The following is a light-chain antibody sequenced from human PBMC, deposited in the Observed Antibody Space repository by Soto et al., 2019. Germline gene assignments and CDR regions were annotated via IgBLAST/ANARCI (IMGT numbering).Light chain of an antibody. CDR3: SSYTRSSTLEV. CDR1: SSDVGDYHY. CDR2: DVS. V-gene: IGLV2-14*01. Sequence: QSALTQPASVSGSPGQSITISCTGTSSDVGDYHYVSWYQQHPDKAPKLMIYDVSNRPSGVSNRFSGSKSGNTASLTISGHQAEDEADYYCSSYTRSSTLEVFGGGTKVTVL. J-gene: IGLJ2*01.